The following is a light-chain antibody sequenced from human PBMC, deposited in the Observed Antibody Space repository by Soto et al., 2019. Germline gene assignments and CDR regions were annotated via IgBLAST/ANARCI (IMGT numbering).Light chain of an antibody. Sequence: QSVLTQPPSASGSPGQSVTISCTGTSSDVGGYNYVSWYQQHPGKAPKLMIYEVSKRPSGVPDRFSGSKSGNTASLTASGLQAEDEADYYCSSYAGNNNLIFGGGTKVTVL. J-gene: IGLJ2*01. CDR1: SSDVGGYNY. CDR3: SSYAGNNNLI. CDR2: EVS. V-gene: IGLV2-8*01.